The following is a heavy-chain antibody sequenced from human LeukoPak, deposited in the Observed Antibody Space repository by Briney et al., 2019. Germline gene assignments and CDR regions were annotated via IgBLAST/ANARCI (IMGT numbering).Heavy chain of an antibody. J-gene: IGHJ4*02. CDR3: AREKDDSSGYYDY. CDR2: ISSGSSYI. V-gene: IGHV3-21*01. Sequence: GGSLRLSCAASGFTFSSYSMNWVRQAPGKGLEWVSSISSGSSYIYYADSVKGRFTISRDNAKNSLYLQMNSLRAEDTAVYYCAREKDDSSGYYDYWGQGTLVTVSS. D-gene: IGHD3-22*01. CDR1: GFTFSSYS.